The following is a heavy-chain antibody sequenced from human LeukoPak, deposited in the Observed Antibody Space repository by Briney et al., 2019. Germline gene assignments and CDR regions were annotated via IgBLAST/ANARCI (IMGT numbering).Heavy chain of an antibody. V-gene: IGHV3-30*04. CDR3: ARIKGRGVITY. Sequence: PGRSLRLSCAASGFTFSSYAMHWVRQAPGKGLEWAAVISYDGSNKYYADSVKGRFTISRDNSKNTLYLQMNSLRAEDTAVYYCARIKGRGVITYWGQGTLVTVSS. CDR1: GFTFSSYA. J-gene: IGHJ4*02. CDR2: ISYDGSNK. D-gene: IGHD3-10*01.